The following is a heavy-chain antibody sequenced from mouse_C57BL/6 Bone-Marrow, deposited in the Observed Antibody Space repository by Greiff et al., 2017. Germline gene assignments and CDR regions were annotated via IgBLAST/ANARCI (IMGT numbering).Heavy chain of an antibody. Sequence: QVQLQQPGAELVKPGASVKLSCKASGYTFTSYWMQWVKQRPGQGLEWIGEIDPAGSSTNYNHTFKGKATLTVDTSSSTAYMQLTSLTSEDSAIYYCARESVVVNDYWGQGTTLTVSS. CDR1: GYTFTSYW. D-gene: IGHD1-1*02. V-gene: IGHV1-50*01. CDR2: IDPAGSST. J-gene: IGHJ2*01. CDR3: ARESVVVNDY.